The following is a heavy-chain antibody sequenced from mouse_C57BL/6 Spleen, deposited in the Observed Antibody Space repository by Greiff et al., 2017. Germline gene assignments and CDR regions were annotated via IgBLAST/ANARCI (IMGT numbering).Heavy chain of an antibody. CDR3: AREAYYYGSSYDGFAY. CDR2: IYPGDGDT. D-gene: IGHD1-1*01. CDR1: GYAFSSSW. Sequence: QVQLQQSGPELVKPGASVKISCKASGYAFSSSWMNWVKQRPGKGLEWIGRIYPGDGDTNYNGKFKGKATLTADKSSSTAYMQLSSLTSEDSAVYCWAREAYYYGSSYDGFAYWGQGTLVTVSA. J-gene: IGHJ3*01. V-gene: IGHV1-82*01.